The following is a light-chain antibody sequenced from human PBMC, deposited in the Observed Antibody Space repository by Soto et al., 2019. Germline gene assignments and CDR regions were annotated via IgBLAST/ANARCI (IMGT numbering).Light chain of an antibody. Sequence: DIHMTQSPSTLSASVGDRVTITCRASQSISIWLAWYQQKPGKAPNLLIYKTSSLETGVPSRFSVSGSGTEFTLTISSLQPDDLATYYCQHYNDYSWTFGKGTKVEVK. V-gene: IGKV1-5*03. CDR3: QHYNDYSWT. CDR1: QSISIW. J-gene: IGKJ1*01. CDR2: KTS.